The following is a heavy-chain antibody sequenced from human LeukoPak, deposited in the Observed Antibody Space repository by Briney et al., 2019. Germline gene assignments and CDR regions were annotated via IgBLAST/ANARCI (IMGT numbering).Heavy chain of an antibody. V-gene: IGHV3-23*01. Sequence: PGGSLRLSCAASGFTFSSYAMSWVRQAPGKGLEWVSAISGSGGSTYYADSVKGRFTISRDNSKNTLYLQMNSLRAEGTAVYYCAKLGSSSWYSGAFDIWGQGTTVTVSS. D-gene: IGHD6-13*01. CDR3: AKLGSSSWYSGAFDI. J-gene: IGHJ3*02. CDR2: ISGSGGST. CDR1: GFTFSSYA.